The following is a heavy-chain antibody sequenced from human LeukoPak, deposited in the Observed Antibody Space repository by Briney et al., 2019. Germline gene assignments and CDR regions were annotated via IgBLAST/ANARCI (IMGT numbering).Heavy chain of an antibody. CDR3: AKESAEVAVAGTDYYYYGMDV. CDR1: GFTFSSYG. D-gene: IGHD6-19*01. CDR2: ISYDGSNK. Sequence: GRSLRLSCAASGFTFSSYGMHWVRQAPGKGLEWVAVISYDGSNKYYADSVKGRFTISRDNSKNTLYLQMNSLRAEDTAVYYCAKESAEVAVAGTDYYYYGMDVWRQGTTVTVSS. V-gene: IGHV3-30*18. J-gene: IGHJ6*02.